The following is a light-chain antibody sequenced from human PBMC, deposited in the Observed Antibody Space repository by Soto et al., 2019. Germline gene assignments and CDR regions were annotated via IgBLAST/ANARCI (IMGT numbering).Light chain of an antibody. CDR1: QSVDQY. J-gene: IGKJ5*01. CDR3: QQRKVWPPIT. Sequence: EVVLTPLVAALSMSQGERATLSCRASQSVDQYIVWYQQKAGQAPRLLVYDASNTATGVPARFSGSGFGTDFTLTINNLEPEDFAGYYCQQRKVWPPITFGQGTRLEIK. V-gene: IGKV3-11*01. CDR2: DAS.